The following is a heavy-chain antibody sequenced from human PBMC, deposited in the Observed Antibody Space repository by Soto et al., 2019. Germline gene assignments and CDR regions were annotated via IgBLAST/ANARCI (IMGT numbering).Heavy chain of an antibody. J-gene: IGHJ5*02. CDR3: ARLHCDSPNCVPLDP. CDR1: GGSISDDTYY. D-gene: IGHD2-2*01. V-gene: IGHV4-39*01. CDR2: IYYSGTS. Sequence: QLQLQESGPGLVKPSETLSLTCTVSGGSISDDTYYWGWIRQPPGKGLEWIGSIYYSGTSSYNPSLRSRVPLSVDTSMKQLSLWLSSVTAADTAVYYCARLHCDSPNCVPLDPWGQGTLVIVSS.